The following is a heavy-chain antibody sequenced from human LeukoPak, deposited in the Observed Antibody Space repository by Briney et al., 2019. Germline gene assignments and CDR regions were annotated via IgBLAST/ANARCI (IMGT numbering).Heavy chain of an antibody. CDR3: AREFSRAFDI. Sequence: GSLRLACAASGFTFNDYAMSWVRQAPGEGLEWISSISGSGDTTEYADSVKGRFTISRDNSNNTLYLQMNSLRADDTAMYYCAREFSRAFDIWGQGTMVTVSS. J-gene: IGHJ3*02. V-gene: IGHV3-23*01. CDR2: ISGSGDTT. CDR1: GFTFNDYA.